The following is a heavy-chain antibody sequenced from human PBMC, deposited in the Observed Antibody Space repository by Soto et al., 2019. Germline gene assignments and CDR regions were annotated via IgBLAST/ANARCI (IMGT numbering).Heavy chain of an antibody. D-gene: IGHD6-19*01. J-gene: IGHJ4*02. CDR3: ARQGDSSSGWPFDY. CDR1: GGSISSSSYY. CDR2: IYYSGST. V-gene: IGHV4-39*01. Sequence: PSETLSLTRSVSGGSISSSSYYWGWIRQPPGKGLEWIGSIYYSGSTYYNPSLKSRVTISVDTSKNQFSLKLSSVTAADTAVYYCARQGDSSSGWPFDYWGQGTLVTVSS.